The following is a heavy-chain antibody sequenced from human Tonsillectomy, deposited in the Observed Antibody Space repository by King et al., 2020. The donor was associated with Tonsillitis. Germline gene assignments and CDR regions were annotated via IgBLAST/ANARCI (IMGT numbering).Heavy chain of an antibody. J-gene: IGHJ4*02. D-gene: IGHD5-24*01. CDR2: LSHDGNNN. Sequence: VQLVESGGGVVQPGRSLGLSCEVSGLTFSSHAMHWVRQAPGRGLEWVAALSHDGNNNYYADSVKGRFTISRDNSKNTLYLQMNSLRAEDTAVYYCAKGTRELDYWGQGTLVTVSS. V-gene: IGHV3-30*18. CDR3: AKGTRELDY. CDR1: GLTFSSHA.